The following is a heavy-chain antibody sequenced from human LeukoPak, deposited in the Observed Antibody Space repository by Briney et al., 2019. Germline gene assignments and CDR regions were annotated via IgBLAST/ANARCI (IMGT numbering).Heavy chain of an antibody. V-gene: IGHV3-23*01. CDR2: ISGGGGST. CDR3: AKVRGSERPKYYFEY. J-gene: IGHJ4*02. Sequence: RGSLRLSCAASGFTFSSYAMSWVRQAPGKGLEWVSGISGGGGSTYCADPAKGRFTISRDNSKNTLYLQMNSLRAEDTAVYYCAKVRGSERPKYYFEYWGQGTLVTVSS. D-gene: IGHD3-10*01. CDR1: GFTFSSYA.